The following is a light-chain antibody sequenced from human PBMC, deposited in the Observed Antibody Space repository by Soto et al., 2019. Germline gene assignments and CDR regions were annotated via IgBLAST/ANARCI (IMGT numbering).Light chain of an antibody. CDR2: AAS. CDR1: QTIMTY. V-gene: IGKV1-39*01. J-gene: IGKJ4*01. Sequence: DIQMTQSPPSLSASVGDEVTITCRASQTIMTYLNWYQLKPGKPPRLLIYAASSLQSGVPSRFSGSGSGTDFTLTISSLQPEDFATYYCQQANSFPPALTFGGGTKVDIK. CDR3: QQANSFPPALT.